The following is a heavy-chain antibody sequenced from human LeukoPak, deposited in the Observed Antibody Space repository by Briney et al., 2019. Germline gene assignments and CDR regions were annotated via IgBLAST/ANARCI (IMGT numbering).Heavy chain of an antibody. V-gene: IGHV4-59*08. CDR1: GGSISSYY. Sequence: PSETLSLTCTVSGGSISSYYWSWIRQPPGKGLEWIGYIYYSGSTNYNPSLKSRVTISVDTSKNQFSLKLSSVTAADTAVYYCARHRTRYSSSTYYFDCWGQGTLVAVSS. J-gene: IGHJ4*02. CDR2: IYYSGST. CDR3: ARHRTRYSSSTYYFDC. D-gene: IGHD6-13*01.